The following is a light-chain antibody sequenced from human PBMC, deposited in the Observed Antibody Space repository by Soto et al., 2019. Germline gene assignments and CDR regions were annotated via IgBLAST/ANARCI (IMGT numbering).Light chain of an antibody. Sequence: GDIVPITCRASQTISTWMAWYQQKPGKAPKLLIYDASNLETGVPSRFSGSGSGTDFTFTISSLQPEDFATYYCQQLNSYPITFGQGTRLEI. CDR2: DAS. CDR1: QTISTW. V-gene: IGKV1-5*01. CDR3: QQLNSYPIT. J-gene: IGKJ5*01.